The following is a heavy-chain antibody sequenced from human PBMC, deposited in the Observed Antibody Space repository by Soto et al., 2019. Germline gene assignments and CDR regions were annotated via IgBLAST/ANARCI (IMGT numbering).Heavy chain of an antibody. CDR3: AILDTTLFGDAAIPPHYDSDMDV. CDR1: GGTFNRYA. V-gene: IGHV1-69*13. CDR2: IIPIFGIG. J-gene: IGHJ6*02. Sequence: PVKVSCKSSGGTFNRYAISWVRQAPGQGLEWMGGIIPIFGIGNDAQRFQGRVTITADESTGTAYMELSSLRSEDTGVYYCAILDTTLFGDAAIPPHYDSDMDVSPQATTLTVS. D-gene: IGHD2-21*01.